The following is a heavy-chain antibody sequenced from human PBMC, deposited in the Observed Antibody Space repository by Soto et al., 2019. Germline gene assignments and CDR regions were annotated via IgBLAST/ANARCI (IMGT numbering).Heavy chain of an antibody. J-gene: IGHJ4*02. CDR3: ARVRATDYEIDY. CDR1: GVMFGSYC. V-gene: IGHV3-7*03. D-gene: IGHD4-17*01. Sequence: GGSLRLSCVASGVMFGSYCMTWVRHAPGKGLEWVANIKRDGSEKYYVDSVKGRFTISRDNADNSLFLHMSSLRADDTAVYYCARVRATDYEIDYWGQGALVTVSS. CDR2: IKRDGSEK.